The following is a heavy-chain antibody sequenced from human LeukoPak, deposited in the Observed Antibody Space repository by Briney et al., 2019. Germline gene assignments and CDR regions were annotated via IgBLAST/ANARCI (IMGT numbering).Heavy chain of an antibody. V-gene: IGHV4-34*01. D-gene: IGHD2-8*02. J-gene: IGHJ4*02. Sequence: SETLSLTCAVHGGSFSGSYWSWIRQSPGKGREWIGDINHSGSTDYNPSLESRVTISVTTSKIQISLKLRSVDVADTAVYYCARVVRNWGGVYYFDYWGQGTLVTVSS. CDR3: ARVVRNWGGVYYFDY. CDR1: GGSFSGSY. CDR2: INHSGST.